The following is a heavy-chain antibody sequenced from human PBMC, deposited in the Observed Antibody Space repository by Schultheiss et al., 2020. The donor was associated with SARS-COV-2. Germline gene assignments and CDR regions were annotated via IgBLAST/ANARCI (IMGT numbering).Heavy chain of an antibody. Sequence: LETLSLTCVVFGGSFSGNYWSWIRQSPGKGLEWIGEINQSGSTIYSPSLKSRVTISLDTSKNQFSLKVNSVSAADTAVYYCAKGRGLGSYYAYWGQGTLVTVSS. CDR1: GGSFSGNY. CDR2: INQSGST. CDR3: AKGRGLGSYYAY. D-gene: IGHD3-10*01. J-gene: IGHJ4*02. V-gene: IGHV4-34*01.